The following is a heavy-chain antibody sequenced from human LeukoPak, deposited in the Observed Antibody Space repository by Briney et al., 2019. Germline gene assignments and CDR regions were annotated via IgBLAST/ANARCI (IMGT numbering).Heavy chain of an antibody. J-gene: IGHJ4*02. CDR2: IIPIFGTA. V-gene: IGHV1-69*05. D-gene: IGHD3-3*01. Sequence: ASVKVSCKASGGTFSSYAISWVRQAPGQGLEWMGRIIPIFGTANYAQKFQGRVTITTDESTSTAYMELSSLRSEDTAVYYCASTTGSNYDFWSGYNFDYWGQGTLVTVSS. CDR1: GGTFSSYA. CDR3: ASTTGSNYDFWSGYNFDY.